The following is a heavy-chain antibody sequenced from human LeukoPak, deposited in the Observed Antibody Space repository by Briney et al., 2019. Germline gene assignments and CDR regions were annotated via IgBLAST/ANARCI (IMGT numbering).Heavy chain of an antibody. CDR2: INPNSGGT. J-gene: IGHJ5*02. CDR1: GYTFTGYY. CDR3: ARDYGDNIARGDWFDP. D-gene: IGHD4-17*01. V-gene: IGHV1-2*02. Sequence: ASVTVSCKASGYTFTGYYMHWVRQAPGQGLEWMGWINPNSGGTNYAQKFQGRVTMTRDTSISAAFMELSRLRSDDTAVYYCARDYGDNIARGDWFDPWGQGTLVTVSS.